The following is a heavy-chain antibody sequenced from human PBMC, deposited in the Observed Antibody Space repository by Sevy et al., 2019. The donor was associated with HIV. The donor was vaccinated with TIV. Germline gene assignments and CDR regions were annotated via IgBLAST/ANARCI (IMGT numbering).Heavy chain of an antibody. CDR2: IIPIFGTP. CDR1: GGTFSNYG. J-gene: IGHJ4*02. V-gene: IGHV1-69*13. Sequence: ASVKVSCKAFGGTFSNYGFHWVRQAPGQGLEWMGGIIPIFGTPNYAQQFQGRVTITADESTSTAYMKLSSLTSDYTAVYYCATSGTTGTTSHFDSWGQGTLVTVSS. CDR3: ATSGTTGTTSHFDS. D-gene: IGHD1-1*01.